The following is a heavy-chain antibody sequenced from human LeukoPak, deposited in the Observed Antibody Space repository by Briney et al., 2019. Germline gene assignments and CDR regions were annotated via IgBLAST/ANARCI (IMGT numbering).Heavy chain of an antibody. Sequence: PGGSLRLSCAASGFTFSSYAMHWVHQAPGKGLEWVAVISYDGSNKYYADSVKGRFTISRDNSKNTLYLQMNSLRAEDTAVYYCARGVPYDSWSGPHYSDYWGQGTLVTVSS. CDR1: GFTFSSYA. J-gene: IGHJ4*02. V-gene: IGHV3-30-3*01. CDR2: ISYDGSNK. CDR3: ARGVPYDSWSGPHYSDY. D-gene: IGHD3-3*01.